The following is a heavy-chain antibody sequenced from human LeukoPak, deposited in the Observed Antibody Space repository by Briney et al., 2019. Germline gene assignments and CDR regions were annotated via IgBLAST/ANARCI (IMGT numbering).Heavy chain of an antibody. J-gene: IGHJ4*02. V-gene: IGHV3-21*01. D-gene: IGHD1-26*01. CDR1: GFTFSSYS. CDR2: ISSSSSYI. CDR3: TRGGIVGATLTPFDY. Sequence: PGGSLRLSCTASGFTFSSYSMNWVRQAPGKGLEWVSSISSSSSYIYYADSVKGRFTISRDNAKNSLYLQMNSLRAEDTAVYYCTRGGIVGATLTPFDYWGQGTLVTVSS.